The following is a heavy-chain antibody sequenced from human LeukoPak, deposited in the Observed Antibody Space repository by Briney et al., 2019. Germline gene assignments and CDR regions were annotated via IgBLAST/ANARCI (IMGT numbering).Heavy chain of an antibody. Sequence: PSETLSLTCTVSGGSISSSSYYWGWIRQPPGKGLEWIGEINHSGSTNYNPSLKSRVTISVDTSKNQFSLKLSSVTAADTAVYYCAGQGKWWDYYFDYWGQGTLVTVSS. D-gene: IGHD2-15*01. CDR2: INHSGST. CDR3: AGQGKWWDYYFDY. CDR1: GGSISSSSYY. V-gene: IGHV4-39*07. J-gene: IGHJ4*02.